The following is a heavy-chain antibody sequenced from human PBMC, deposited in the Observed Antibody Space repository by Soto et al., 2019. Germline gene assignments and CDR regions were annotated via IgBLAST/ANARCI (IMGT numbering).Heavy chain of an antibody. D-gene: IGHD2-21*01. V-gene: IGHV1-2*04. Sequence: ASVKVSCKASGYTFTGYYMHWVRQAPGQGLEWMGWINPNSGGTNYAQKFQGWVTMTRDTSISTAYMELSRLRSDDTAVYYCARRRPLLTCGGDCYPHDAFDIWGQGTMVPVPS. J-gene: IGHJ3*02. CDR1: GYTFTGYY. CDR3: ARRRPLLTCGGDCYPHDAFDI. CDR2: INPNSGGT.